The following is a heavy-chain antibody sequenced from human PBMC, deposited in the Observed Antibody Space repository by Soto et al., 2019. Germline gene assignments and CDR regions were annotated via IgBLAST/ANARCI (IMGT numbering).Heavy chain of an antibody. Sequence: GGSLRLSCAASGFTFSSYAMHWVRQAPGKGLEWVAVISYDGSNKYYADSVKGRFTISRDNSKNTPYLQMNSLRAEDTAVYYCARSEWLLTPHDYWGQGTLVTVSS. CDR1: GFTFSSYA. V-gene: IGHV3-30-3*01. CDR2: ISYDGSNK. D-gene: IGHD3-3*01. CDR3: ARSEWLLTPHDY. J-gene: IGHJ4*02.